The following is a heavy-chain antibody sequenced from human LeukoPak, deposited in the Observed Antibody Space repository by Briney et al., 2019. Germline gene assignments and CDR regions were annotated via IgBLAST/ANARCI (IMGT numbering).Heavy chain of an antibody. Sequence: EGSLRLSCAASGFTFSSFAMSWVRQAPGKGLEWVSAISGSGGSTYYADSVKGRFTISRDNSKNTLYLQMNSLRAEDTAVYYCAKDLTYSSGWYFDYWGQGTLVTVSS. CDR2: ISGSGGST. CDR3: AKDLTYSSGWYFDY. V-gene: IGHV3-23*01. D-gene: IGHD6-19*01. CDR1: GFTFSSFA. J-gene: IGHJ4*02.